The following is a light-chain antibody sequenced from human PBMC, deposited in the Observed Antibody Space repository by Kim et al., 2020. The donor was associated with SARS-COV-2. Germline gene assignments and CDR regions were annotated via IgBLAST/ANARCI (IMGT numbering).Light chain of an antibody. J-gene: IGLJ2*01. CDR3: SSYTSSSTLV. Sequence: GQSITISCHGTSGDVGGYNYVSWYQQHPGKAPKLMIYDVSKRPSGVSNRFSGSKSGNTASLTISGLQAEDEADYYCSSYTSSSTLVFGGGTQLTVL. CDR1: SGDVGGYNY. CDR2: DVS. V-gene: IGLV2-14*04.